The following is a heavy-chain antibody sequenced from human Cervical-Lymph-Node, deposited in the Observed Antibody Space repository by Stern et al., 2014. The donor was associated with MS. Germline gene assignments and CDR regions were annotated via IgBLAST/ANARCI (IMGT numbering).Heavy chain of an antibody. CDR1: GFTFSNYW. CDR2: INSDGSRT. Sequence: EVQLVESGGGLVQPGGSLRLSCAASGFTFSNYWMHWVRQAPGKGLVWVSHINSDGSRTSCADSVKGRFTISGDNAKNTLYLQMNSLRAEDTAVYYCARSWELAFDYWGQGTLVTVSS. J-gene: IGHJ4*02. V-gene: IGHV3-74*02. D-gene: IGHD1-26*01. CDR3: ARSWELAFDY.